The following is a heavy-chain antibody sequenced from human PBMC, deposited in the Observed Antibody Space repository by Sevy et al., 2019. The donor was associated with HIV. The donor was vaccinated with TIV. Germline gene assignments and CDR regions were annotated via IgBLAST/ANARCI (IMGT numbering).Heavy chain of an antibody. CDR3: TRDGGGDYVDY. J-gene: IGHJ4*02. CDR1: GFTFRRYA. CDR2: ISYDGGKT. V-gene: IGHV3-30*04. Sequence: GGSLRLSCAASGFTFRRYAMHWVRQAPGQGLESVAVISYDGGKTYHADSVKGRFTISRDNSENTLYLQMNSLRAEDTAVYYCTRDGGGDYVDYWGLGTLVTVSS. D-gene: IGHD2-15*01.